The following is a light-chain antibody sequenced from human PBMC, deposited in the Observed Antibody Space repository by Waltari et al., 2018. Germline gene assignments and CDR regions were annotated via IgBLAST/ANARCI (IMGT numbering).Light chain of an antibody. CDR2: LAS. CDR3: MQRLEFPYT. Sequence: IVLTQSPLSLPVTPGEPASISCRSSQSLLHTNGYNYLDWYLQKPGQSPQLLISLASNRASGVPDRFSGSGSGTDFTLRISRVEAEDVGIYYCMQRLEFPYTFGQGTRL. J-gene: IGKJ2*01. V-gene: IGKV2-28*01. CDR1: QSLLHTNGYNY.